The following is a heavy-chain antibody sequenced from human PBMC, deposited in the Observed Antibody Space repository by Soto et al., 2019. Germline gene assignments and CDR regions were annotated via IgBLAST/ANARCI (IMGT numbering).Heavy chain of an antibody. V-gene: IGHV1-18*04. Sequence: QVELVQSGGQGKKPGSSLKLSCKAPGSTFTSPGTSWVRQAPGQGLEWVGWINPNNNNSVSAQKFQDRVTLTTDTSTSTVYMELRSLTSDDTAFYYCARTPTYSRLGDHWGQGTLVTVAS. CDR3: ARTPTYSRLGDH. D-gene: IGHD3-22*01. CDR2: INPNNNNS. J-gene: IGHJ4*02. CDR1: GSTFTSPG.